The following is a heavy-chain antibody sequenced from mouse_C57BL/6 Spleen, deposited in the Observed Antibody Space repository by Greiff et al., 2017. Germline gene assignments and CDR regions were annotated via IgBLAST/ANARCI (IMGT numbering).Heavy chain of an antibody. CDR2: IYPSDSET. CDR3: AIVDGSGYVGY. D-gene: IGHD3-2*02. CDR1: GYTFTSYW. V-gene: IGHV1-61*01. J-gene: IGHJ2*01. Sequence: QVQLQQPGAELVRPGSSVKLSCKASGYTFTSYWMDWVKQRPGQGLEWIGNIYPSDSETHYNQKFKDKATLTVDKSSSTAYMQLSSLTSEDSAVYYCAIVDGSGYVGYWGQGTTLTVSS.